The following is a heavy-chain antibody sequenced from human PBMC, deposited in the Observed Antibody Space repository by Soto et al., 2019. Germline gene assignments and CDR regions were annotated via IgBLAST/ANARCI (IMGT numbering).Heavy chain of an antibody. CDR1: GGSISSSSYY. CDR3: ARQQEYSSSWHGGGGFDP. D-gene: IGHD6-13*01. Sequence: PSETLSLTCTVSGGSISSSSYYWGWIRQPPGKGLEWIGSIYYSGSTYYNPSLKSRVTISVDTSKKQLSLKLSSVTAADTALYYFARQQEYSSSWHGGGGFDPWGQGTLVTVSS. CDR2: IYYSGST. V-gene: IGHV4-39*01. J-gene: IGHJ5*02.